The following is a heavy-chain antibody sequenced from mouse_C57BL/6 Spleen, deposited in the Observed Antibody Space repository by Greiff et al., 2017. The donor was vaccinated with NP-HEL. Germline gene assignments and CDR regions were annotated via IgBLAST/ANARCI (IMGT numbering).Heavy chain of an antibody. V-gene: IGHV1-52*01. D-gene: IGHD2-2*01. CDR3: ARSGVTAAFAY. CDR1: GYTFTSYW. J-gene: IGHJ3*01. Sequence: QVQLQQPGAELVRPGSSVKLSCKASGYTFTSYWMHWVKQRPIQGLEWIGNIDPSDSETHYNQKFKDKATLTVDKSSSTAYMQLSSLTSEDSAVYYCARSGVTAAFAYWGQGTLVTVSA. CDR2: IDPSDSET.